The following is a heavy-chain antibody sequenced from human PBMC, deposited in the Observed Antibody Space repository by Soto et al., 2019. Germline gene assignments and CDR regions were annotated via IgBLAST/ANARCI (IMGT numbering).Heavy chain of an antibody. D-gene: IGHD4-17*01. V-gene: IGHV3-23*01. CDR1: GFTFSSYA. CDR3: AKDRDDYGDYAPYYFDY. J-gene: IGHJ4*02. Sequence: EVQLLESGGGLVQPGGSLRLSCAASGFTFSSYAMSWVRQAPGKGLEWVSAISGSGGSTYYADSVKGRFTISRDNSKNTLYLQMNSLRAEDTAVSYCAKDRDDYGDYAPYYFDYWGQGTLVTVSS. CDR2: ISGSGGST.